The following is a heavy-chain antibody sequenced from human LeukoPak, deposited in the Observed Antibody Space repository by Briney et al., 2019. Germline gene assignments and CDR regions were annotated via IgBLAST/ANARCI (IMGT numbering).Heavy chain of an antibody. V-gene: IGHV4-59*01. CDR1: GGSISSYY. D-gene: IGHD2-15*01. CDR2: IYYSGST. CDR3: ARDLRYCSGGSCYAWQYNWFDP. J-gene: IGHJ5*02. Sequence: SETLSLTCTVSGGSISSYYWSWIRQPPGKGLEWIGYIYYSGSTNYNPSLKSQVTISVDTSKNQFSLKLSSVTAADTAVYYCARDLRYCSGGSCYAWQYNWFDPWGQGTLVTVSS.